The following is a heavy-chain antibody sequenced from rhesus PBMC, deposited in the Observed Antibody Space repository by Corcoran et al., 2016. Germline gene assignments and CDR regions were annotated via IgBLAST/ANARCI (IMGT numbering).Heavy chain of an antibody. V-gene: IGHV3-136*01. Sequence: DVQLVESGGGLVKPGGSLRLSCVASGFTFSSYDMSWVRQAPGKGLVCVSCFSYTGKTRYAADSVKGRFTISRDNAKNSLSLQMSSLRAEDTAVYYCVRLPYYSNYFDYWGQGVLVTVSS. CDR1: GFTFSSYD. J-gene: IGHJ4*01. CDR3: VRLPYYSNYFDY. CDR2: FSYTGKTR. D-gene: IGHD3-9*01.